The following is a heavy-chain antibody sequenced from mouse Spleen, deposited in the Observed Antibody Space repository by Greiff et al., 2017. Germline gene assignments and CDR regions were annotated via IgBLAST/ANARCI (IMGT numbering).Heavy chain of an antibody. CDR1: GYTFTTYW. Sequence: EVQLQQSGTVLARPGASVKMSCKTSGYTFTTYWMHWVKQRPGQGLEWIGSIYPGNSDTTYNQKFKGKAKLTADKSSSTAYMQLSSLTYEDSAVYYCARSYYRYEDYFDYWGQGTTLTVSS. CDR3: ARSYYRYEDYFDY. J-gene: IGHJ2*01. D-gene: IGHD2-14*01. CDR2: IYPGNSDT. V-gene: IGHV1-5*01.